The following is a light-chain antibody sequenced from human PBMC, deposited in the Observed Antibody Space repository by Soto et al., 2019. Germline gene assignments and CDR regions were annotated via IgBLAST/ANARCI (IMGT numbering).Light chain of an antibody. Sequence: EIVLTQSPATLSLSPGERATLSCRASQSVSSYLAWYQQKPGQAPRLLIYDASNRATGIPARFSGSGSGTDFTLNISSLEPKDFAVYYCQQRSNWPPLTFGGGTKVEIK. J-gene: IGKJ4*01. V-gene: IGKV3-11*01. CDR1: QSVSSY. CDR3: QQRSNWPPLT. CDR2: DAS.